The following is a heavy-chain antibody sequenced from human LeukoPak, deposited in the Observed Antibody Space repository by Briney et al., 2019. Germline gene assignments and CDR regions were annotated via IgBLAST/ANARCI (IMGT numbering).Heavy chain of an antibody. CDR3: ARGWLAETTVVTPYNY. CDR1: GGTFSSYD. Sequence: GASVKVSCKASGGTFSSYDISWVRQAPGQGLEWMGGITPIFGTAKHAQKFQGRVTITAVESMSTAYMELSSLRSEDTAVYYCARGWLAETTVVTPYNYWGQGTLVTVSS. J-gene: IGHJ4*02. D-gene: IGHD4-23*01. CDR2: ITPIFGTA. V-gene: IGHV1-69*13.